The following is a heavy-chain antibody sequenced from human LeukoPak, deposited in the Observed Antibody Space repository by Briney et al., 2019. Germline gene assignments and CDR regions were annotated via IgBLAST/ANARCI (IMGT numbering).Heavy chain of an antibody. CDR3: ARGGRYCSGGSCYVDY. V-gene: IGHV3-48*03. D-gene: IGHD2-15*01. CDR1: GFTFSSYE. Sequence: GGSLRLSCAASGFTFSSYEMNWVRQAPGKGLEWVSYISSSGSTIYYADSVKGRFTISRDNAKNSLYLQMNSLRAEDTAVYYRARGGRYCSGGSCYVDYWGQGTLVTVSS. CDR2: ISSSGSTI. J-gene: IGHJ4*02.